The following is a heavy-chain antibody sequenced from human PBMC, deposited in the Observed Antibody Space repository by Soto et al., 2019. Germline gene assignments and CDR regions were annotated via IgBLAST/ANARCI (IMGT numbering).Heavy chain of an antibody. CDR1: GFSFSTYS. J-gene: IGHJ4*02. CDR2: IRGTTSAT. Sequence: GGSLRLSCAASGFSFSTYSMTWVRQAPGKGLEWVANIRGTTSATYYADSVRGRFTISRDNARNSLFLQMNSLRDVDTAVYYCARDRTDQGRGSFSCAFWGQGTLVTAPQ. CDR3: ARDRTDQGRGSFSCAF. D-gene: IGHD1-26*01. V-gene: IGHV3-48*02.